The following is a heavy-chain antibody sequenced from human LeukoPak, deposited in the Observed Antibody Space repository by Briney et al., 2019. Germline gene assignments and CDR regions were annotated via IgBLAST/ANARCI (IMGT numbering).Heavy chain of an antibody. J-gene: IGHJ4*02. V-gene: IGHV4-34*01. D-gene: IGHD4-17*01. CDR3: ARQLYGSDY. Sequence: SETLSLTCDVSGVSLSTYYWSWIRQSPEKGLEWIGEVNHSGYTNLNPSLKSRVTISVDTSKNQFSLKLSSVTAADTAVYYCARQLYGSDYWGQGTLVTVSS. CDR2: VNHSGYT. CDR1: GVSLSTYY.